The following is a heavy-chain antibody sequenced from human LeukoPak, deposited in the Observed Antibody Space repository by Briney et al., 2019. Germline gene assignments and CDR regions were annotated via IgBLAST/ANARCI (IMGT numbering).Heavy chain of an antibody. V-gene: IGHV4-39*07. Sequence: SETLSLTCTVSGGSISSSSYYWGWIRQPPGKGLEWIGSIYYSGSTYYNPSLKSRVTISVDTSKNQFSLKLSSVTAADTAVYYCAQFPYYDSSGYYFDYWGQGTLVTVSS. CDR2: IYYSGST. CDR3: AQFPYYDSSGYYFDY. CDR1: GGSISSSSYY. D-gene: IGHD3-22*01. J-gene: IGHJ4*02.